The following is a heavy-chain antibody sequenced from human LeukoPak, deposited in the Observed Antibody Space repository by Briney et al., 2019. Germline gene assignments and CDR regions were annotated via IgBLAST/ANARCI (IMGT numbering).Heavy chain of an antibody. CDR1: GYTFTSYG. CDR3: ARPYCSSTSCYYDY. Sequence: GASVKVSCKASGYTFTSYGISWVRQAPGQGLEWMGWISAYNGNTNYAQKLQGRVTMTTDTSTSTAYMELRSLRSDDTAVYYCARPYCSSTSCYYDYWGQGTLVTVSS. V-gene: IGHV1-18*01. D-gene: IGHD2-2*01. J-gene: IGHJ4*02. CDR2: ISAYNGNT.